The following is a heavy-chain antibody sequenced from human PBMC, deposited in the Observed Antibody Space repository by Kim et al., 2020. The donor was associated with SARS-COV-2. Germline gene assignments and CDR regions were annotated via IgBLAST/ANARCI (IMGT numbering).Heavy chain of an antibody. Sequence: GGSLRLSCAAAGFPFSTYAMAWVRQAPGKGPEWVSSIGGNGFSTYYADSVKGRFTISRDNSKNSLFLQMNSLRADDTALYYVSKVRGEIAMENFDDWGQG. CDR3: SKVRGEIAMENFDD. CDR1: GFPFSTYA. V-gene: IGHV3-23*01. J-gene: IGHJ4*02. CDR2: IGGNGFST. D-gene: IGHD3-10*01.